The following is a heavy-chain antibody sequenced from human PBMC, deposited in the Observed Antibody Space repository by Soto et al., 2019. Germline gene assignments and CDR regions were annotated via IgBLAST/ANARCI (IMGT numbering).Heavy chain of an antibody. V-gene: IGHV3-23*01. J-gene: IGHJ2*01. CDR3: AKEASVPSFGEFWFFDL. CDR2: VSGDGFTA. CDR1: GFTFPNYG. Sequence: EVQLLESGGGLVQPGGSLRLSCDRSGFTFPNYGMTWVRQAPGQGLEWVSSVSGDGFTAYYADSVKGRFTISRDNSKNTVYVQMNRLRAEDTAVYYCAKEASVPSFGEFWFFDLWGRGTPVTVSS. D-gene: IGHD3-10*01.